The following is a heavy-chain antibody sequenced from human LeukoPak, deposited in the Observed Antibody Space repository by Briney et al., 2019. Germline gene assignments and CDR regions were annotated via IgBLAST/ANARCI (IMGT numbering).Heavy chain of an antibody. J-gene: IGHJ4*02. CDR2: IYYSGST. V-gene: IGHV4-31*03. Sequence: SETMSLTCNVSGGSISSGGYYWSSIRQHPGKGLEWIGYIYYSGSTYYNPSLKSRVTISVDTSKNQFSLKLSSVTAADTAVYYCARGTIYDYVWGSYRYYFDYWGQGTLVTVSS. D-gene: IGHD3-16*02. CDR1: GGSISSGGYY. CDR3: ARGTIYDYVWGSYRYYFDY.